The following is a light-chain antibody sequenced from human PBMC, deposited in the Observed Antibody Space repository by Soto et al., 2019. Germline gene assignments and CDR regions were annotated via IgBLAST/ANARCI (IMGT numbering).Light chain of an antibody. V-gene: IGKV3-15*01. CDR3: QQSNNWRT. Sequence: EIVMTQHLATVSVYHGERATLSCRASQSVSSNLAWYQQKPGQAPRLLIYGASTRATGIPARFSGSGSGTEFTLTISSLQSEDFAVYYCQQSNNWRTFGQGAMV. CDR1: QSVSSN. CDR2: GAS. J-gene: IGKJ1*01.